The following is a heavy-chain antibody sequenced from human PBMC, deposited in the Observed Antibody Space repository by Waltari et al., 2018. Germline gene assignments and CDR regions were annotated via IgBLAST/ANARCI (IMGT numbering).Heavy chain of an antibody. J-gene: IGHJ4*02. CDR3: VRDLSSGAGY. D-gene: IGHD6-25*01. CDR1: GSPIRRDW. V-gene: IGHV3-7*01. Sequence: EVRLVESGGGLVQPGGALRLSCAAPGSPIRRDWVGWVRQAPGKGLEWVANIKQDGSEKYYVDSVKGRFTIYRDNAKNSLDLQMNSLRVEDTAVYYCVRDLSSGAGYWGQGTLVTVSS. CDR2: IKQDGSEK.